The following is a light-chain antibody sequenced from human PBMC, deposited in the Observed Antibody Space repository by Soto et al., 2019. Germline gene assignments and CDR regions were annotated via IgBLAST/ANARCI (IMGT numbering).Light chain of an antibody. Sequence: QSVLTQPPSASGTPGQRVTISCSGGSYNIGKNLVYWYQQRPGTAPKLLIFKTDARPSGVPERFSGSNSGSSASLAISGLRSEDEADYFCAAGDDSLSAWVFGGGTKVTVL. CDR1: SYNIGKNL. J-gene: IGLJ3*02. CDR3: AAGDDSLSAWV. V-gene: IGLV1-47*01. CDR2: KTD.